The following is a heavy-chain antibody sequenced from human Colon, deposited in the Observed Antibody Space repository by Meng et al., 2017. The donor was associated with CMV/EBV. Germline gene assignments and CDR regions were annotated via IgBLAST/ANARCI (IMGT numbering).Heavy chain of an antibody. V-gene: IGHV3-7*01. CDR1: GFTFSSYW. Sequence: GGPLRLSCAASGFTFSSYWMSWVRQAPGKGLEWVANIKQDGSEKFYVDSVKGRFTISRDNAKNSLYLQMNSLRAEDTAVYYCARAYYDSSGCHDYWGQGTLVTVSS. J-gene: IGHJ4*02. D-gene: IGHD3-22*01. CDR2: IKQDGSEK. CDR3: ARAYYDSSGCHDY.